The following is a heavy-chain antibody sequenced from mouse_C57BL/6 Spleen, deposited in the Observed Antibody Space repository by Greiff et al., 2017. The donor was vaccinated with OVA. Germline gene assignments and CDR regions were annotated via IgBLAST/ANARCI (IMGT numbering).Heavy chain of an antibody. V-gene: IGHV5-12*01. CDR2: ISNGGGST. D-gene: IGHD1-1*01. CDR3: ARGDYYGSSYIYFDY. J-gene: IGHJ2*01. Sequence: EVKLEESGGGLVQPGGSLKLSCAASGFTFSDYYMYWVRQTPEKRLEWVAYISNGGGSTYYPDTVKGRFTISRDNAKNTLYLQMSRLKSEDTAMSYCARGDYYGSSYIYFDYWGQGTTLTVSS. CDR1: GFTFSDYY.